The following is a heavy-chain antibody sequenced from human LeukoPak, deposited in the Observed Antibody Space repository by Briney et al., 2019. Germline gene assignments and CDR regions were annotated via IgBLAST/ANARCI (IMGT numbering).Heavy chain of an antibody. D-gene: IGHD5-18*01. CDR2: ISYDGSNK. V-gene: IGHV3-30*18. J-gene: IGHJ6*03. CDR3: AKEGYSYGYPYYYYMVV. CDR1: GFTFSSYG. Sequence: GSLRLSCAASGFTFSSYGMHWVRQAPGKGLEWVAVISYDGSNKYYADSVKGRFTISRDNSKNTLYLQMNSLRAEDTAVYYCAKEGYSYGYPYYYYMVVWGKGTTVTVSS.